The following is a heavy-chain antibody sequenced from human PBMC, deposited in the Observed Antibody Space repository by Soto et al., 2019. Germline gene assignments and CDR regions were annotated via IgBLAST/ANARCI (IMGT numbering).Heavy chain of an antibody. Sequence: QVHLVESGGGVVQPGKSLRLSCAASGFTFSRFAINWVRQTPGKGLEWVAVVSYDASNKMYADSVKGRFTISRDNFRNRVFLQMSSLSAEDTAIYYCAGGVENNFRRGFPDYWGQGTLVTVSS. CDR2: VSYDASNK. CDR1: GFTFSRFA. CDR3: AGGVENNFRRGFPDY. D-gene: IGHD3-3*01. J-gene: IGHJ4*02. V-gene: IGHV3-30-3*01.